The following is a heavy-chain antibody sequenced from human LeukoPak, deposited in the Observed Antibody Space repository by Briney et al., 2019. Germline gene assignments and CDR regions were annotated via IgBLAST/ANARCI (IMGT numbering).Heavy chain of an antibody. CDR1: GFTFSNHW. CDR2: IKQDGSEK. J-gene: IGHJ4*02. D-gene: IGHD2-2*01. Sequence: GGSLRLSCAASGFTFSNHWMSWVRQAPGRGLEWVANIKQDGSEKYYVDSVKGRFTISRDNAKNSLFLQMNSLRAEDTAVYFCTRRYCSGSSCYPHFDYWGQGTLVTVSS. CDR3: TRRYCSGSSCYPHFDY. V-gene: IGHV3-7*01.